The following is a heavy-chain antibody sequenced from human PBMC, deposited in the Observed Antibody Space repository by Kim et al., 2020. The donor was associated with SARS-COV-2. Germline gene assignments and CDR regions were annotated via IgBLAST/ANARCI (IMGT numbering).Heavy chain of an antibody. CDR3: ARAAVRLSRPVFDY. V-gene: IGHV4-59*01. D-gene: IGHD3-10*01. J-gene: IGHJ4*02. Sequence: NPSLTSRVTISVDTSKNQFSLKLSSVTAADTAVYYCARAAVRLSRPVFDYWGQGTLVTVSS.